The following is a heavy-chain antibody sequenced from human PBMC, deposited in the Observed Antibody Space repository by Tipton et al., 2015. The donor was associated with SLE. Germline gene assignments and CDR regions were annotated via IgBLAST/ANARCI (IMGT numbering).Heavy chain of an antibody. CDR3: ARRRSETGLFSKRGWLDP. J-gene: IGHJ5*01. CDR1: GFGFSDYY. V-gene: IGHV3-11*04. Sequence: SLRLSCAASGFGFSDYYMAWIRQAPGKGPEWVSFISGGGGSIYYADSVKGRFTISRDNSKNTLYLQMNSLRAEDTAVYYCARRRSETGLFSKRGWLDPWGQGTLVTVSS. D-gene: IGHD3-10*02. CDR2: ISGGGGSI.